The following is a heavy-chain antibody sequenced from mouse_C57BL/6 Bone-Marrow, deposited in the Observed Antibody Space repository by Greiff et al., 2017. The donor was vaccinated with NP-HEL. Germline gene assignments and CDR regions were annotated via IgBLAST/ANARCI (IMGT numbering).Heavy chain of an antibody. J-gene: IGHJ4*01. Sequence: QVTLKVCGPGILQSSQTLSLTCSFSGFSLSTSGMGVSWIRQPSGKGLEWLAHIYWDDDKRYNPSLKSRLTISKDTSRNQVFLKITSVDTADTATYYCARRSFYGNYGGAYAMDYWGQGTSVTVSS. D-gene: IGHD2-1*01. CDR3: ARRSFYGNYGGAYAMDY. CDR1: GFSLSTSGMG. V-gene: IGHV8-12*01. CDR2: IYWDDDK.